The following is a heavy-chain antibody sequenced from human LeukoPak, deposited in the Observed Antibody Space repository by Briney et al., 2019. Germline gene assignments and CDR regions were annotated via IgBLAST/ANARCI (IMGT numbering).Heavy chain of an antibody. D-gene: IGHD3-10*01. CDR1: GYTFTGYY. CDR3: ARGVWGSGSYYYYYYYGMDV. V-gene: IGHV1-8*02. J-gene: IGHJ6*02. CDR2: MNPNSGNT. Sequence: ASVKVSCKASGYTFTGYYMHWVRQATGQGLEWMGWMNPNSGNTGYAQKFQGRVTMTRNTSISTAYMELSSLRSEDTAVYYCARGVWGSGSYYYYYYYGMDVWGQGTTVTVSS.